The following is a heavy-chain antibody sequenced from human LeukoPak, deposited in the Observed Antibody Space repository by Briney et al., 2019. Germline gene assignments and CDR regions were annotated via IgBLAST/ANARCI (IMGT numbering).Heavy chain of an antibody. D-gene: IGHD2-2*01. CDR1: GGSISSSSYY. CDR2: IYYSGST. V-gene: IGHV4-39*07. CDR3: ARAIYCSSTSCYRAYDY. Sequence: SESLSLTCTVSGGSISSSSYYWGLIRQPPGKGLVWIGSIYYSGSTYYNPSLKSRVTISVDTSKNQFSLKLSSVTAADTAVYYCARAIYCSSTSCYRAYDYWGQGTLVTVSS. J-gene: IGHJ4*02.